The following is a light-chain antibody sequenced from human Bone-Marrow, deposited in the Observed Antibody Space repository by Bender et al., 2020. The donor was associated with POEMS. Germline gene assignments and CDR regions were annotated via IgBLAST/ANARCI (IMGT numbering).Light chain of an antibody. CDR2: DVT. V-gene: IGLV2-11*01. Sequence: QSALTQPRSVSGSPGQSVTISCTGTSDDVGVHNFVSWYQHRPGKAPKLIISDVTNRPSGVPDRFSGSKSGNTASLTISGLQADDEADYYCSSYPGSMAVIFGGGTKVTVL. J-gene: IGLJ2*01. CDR3: SSYPGSMAVI. CDR1: SDDVGVHNF.